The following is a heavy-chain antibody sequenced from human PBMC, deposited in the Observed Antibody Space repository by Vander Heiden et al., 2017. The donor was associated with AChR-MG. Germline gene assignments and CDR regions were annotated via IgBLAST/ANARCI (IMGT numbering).Heavy chain of an antibody. D-gene: IGHD3-10*01. CDR1: GFTFGSDS. CDR3: ARDPSGFRELPADY. Sequence: EVQLVESGGGLVKPGGSLRLSCAASGFTFGSDSMNWVRRAPGKGLEGCSSISSSSSYISYADSVKGRFTISRDNAKNSLYLQMNSLRAEDTAVYYCARDPSGFRELPADYWGQGTLVTVSS. CDR2: ISSSSSYI. J-gene: IGHJ4*02. V-gene: IGHV3-21*01.